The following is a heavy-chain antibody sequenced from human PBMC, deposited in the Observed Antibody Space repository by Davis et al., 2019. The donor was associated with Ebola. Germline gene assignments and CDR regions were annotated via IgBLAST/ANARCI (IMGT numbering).Heavy chain of an antibody. CDR2: LYHGGGT. CDR1: GGSFSRYY. V-gene: IGHV4-59*08. J-gene: IGHJ4*02. CDR3: ARLSSSSGLDY. D-gene: IGHD6-19*01. Sequence: MPSETLSLTCTVSGGSFSRYYWTWIRQPPGKGLEWIGNLYHGGGTNYSPSLKSRVTISVDTSKNQFSLKLSSVTAADTAVYYCARLSSSSGLDYWGQGTLVTVSS.